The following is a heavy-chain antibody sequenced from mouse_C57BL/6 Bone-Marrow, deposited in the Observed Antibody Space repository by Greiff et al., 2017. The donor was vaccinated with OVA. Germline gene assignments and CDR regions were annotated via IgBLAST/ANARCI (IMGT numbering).Heavy chain of an antibody. J-gene: IGHJ1*03. CDR3: TVKLAVASRYFDV. CDR2: IYPGNSAT. Sequence: VQLQPSGTVLARPGASVKLSCKTSGYTFTSYWMHWVKQRPGQGLEWIGAIYPGNSATSYNQKFKGKATLTAVTSASTAYMELSSLTNEDSAVYYGTVKLAVASRYFDVWGKGTTVTVSS. D-gene: IGHD6-1*01. CDR1: GYTFTSYW. V-gene: IGHV1-5*01.